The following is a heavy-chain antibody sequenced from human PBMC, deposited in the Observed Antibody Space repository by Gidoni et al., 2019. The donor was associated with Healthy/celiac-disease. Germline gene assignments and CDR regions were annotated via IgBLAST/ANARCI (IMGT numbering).Heavy chain of an antibody. CDR2: IYYSGST. CDR1: GGPITSSSYY. D-gene: IGHD4-17*01. J-gene: IGHJ4*02. CDR3: ARQATTVTLCYFGY. V-gene: IGHV4-39*01. Sequence: QLQLQESGPGLVKPSETLSLPCTVSGGPITSSSYYWGWTRQPPGKGLEWIGSIYYSGSTYYNPSLKSRVTISVDTSKNQFSLKLSSVTAADTAVYYCARQATTVTLCYFGYWGQGTLVTVSS.